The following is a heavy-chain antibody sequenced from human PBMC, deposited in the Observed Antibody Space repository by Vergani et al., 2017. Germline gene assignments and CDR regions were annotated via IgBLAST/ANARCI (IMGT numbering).Heavy chain of an antibody. CDR2: IRSKANSYAT. D-gene: IGHD6-19*01. Sequence: VQLVESGGGVVQPGRSLRLSCAASGFTFSGSAMHWVRQASGKGLEWVGRIRSKANSYATAYAASVKGRFTISRDDSKNTAYLQMNSLKTEDTAVYYCTRPIDGSGWAFFWGQGTLVTVSS. CDR1: GFTFSGSA. V-gene: IGHV3-73*01. CDR3: TRPIDGSGWAFF. J-gene: IGHJ4*02.